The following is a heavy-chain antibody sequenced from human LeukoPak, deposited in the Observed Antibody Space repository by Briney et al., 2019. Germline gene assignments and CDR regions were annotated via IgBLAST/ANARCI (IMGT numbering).Heavy chain of an antibody. CDR1: GFPFSDYA. CDR2: ISPSASHR. J-gene: IGHJ5*02. Sequence: GGSLRLSCAASGFPFSDYAMTWVRQAPGKGLEWVAAISPSASHRYYADFVGGRFTTSRDNSKNTLDLQMSSLRAEDTAVYYCVKDRFGSFDPWGQGTLVTVSS. D-gene: IGHD5-18*01. V-gene: IGHV3-23*01. CDR3: VKDRFGSFDP.